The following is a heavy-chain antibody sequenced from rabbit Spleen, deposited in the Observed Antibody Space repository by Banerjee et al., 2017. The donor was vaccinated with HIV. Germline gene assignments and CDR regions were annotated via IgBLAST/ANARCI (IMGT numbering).Heavy chain of an antibody. CDR1: GFTIVRGY. CDR3: ARDLTDVIGWNFGW. J-gene: IGHJ4*01. D-gene: IGHD1-1*01. Sequence: QQQLVESGGGLVKPEGSLKLSCIASGFTIVRGYMCWVRQAPGKGPEWIGCIDGGSSGSTWYASWAKGRFTFSKTSSTTVTLQMTSLTAADTATYFCARDLTDVIGWNFGWWGPGTLVTVS. CDR2: IDGGSSGST. V-gene: IGHV1S45*01.